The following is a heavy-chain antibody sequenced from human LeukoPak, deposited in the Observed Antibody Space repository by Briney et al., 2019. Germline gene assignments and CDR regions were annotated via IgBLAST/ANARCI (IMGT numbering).Heavy chain of an antibody. CDR2: ISSNSSYI. J-gene: IGHJ4*02. Sequence: GGSLKLSCAASGFTFSSYSMNWVRPAPGKGLEWVSSISSNSSYIYYADSVKGRFTISRDNAKNSLYLQMNSLRAEDTAVYYCASLIYCSGGSCYPKGVSYWGQGTLVTVSS. CDR1: GFTFSSYS. CDR3: ASLIYCSGGSCYPKGVSY. V-gene: IGHV3-21*01. D-gene: IGHD2-15*01.